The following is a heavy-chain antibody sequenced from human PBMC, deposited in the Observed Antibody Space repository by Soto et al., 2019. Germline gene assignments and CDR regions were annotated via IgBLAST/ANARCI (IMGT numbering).Heavy chain of an antibody. D-gene: IGHD3-3*01. J-gene: IGHJ5*02. CDR2: IKSKTDGGTT. Sequence: PGGSLRLSCAASGFTFSNAWMSWVRQAPGKGLEWVGRIKSKTDGGTTDYAAPVKGRFTISRDDSKNTLYPQMNSLKTEDTAVYYCTSSFWSGYHSFDPWGQGTLVTVSS. CDR1: GFTFSNAW. V-gene: IGHV3-15*01. CDR3: TSSFWSGYHSFDP.